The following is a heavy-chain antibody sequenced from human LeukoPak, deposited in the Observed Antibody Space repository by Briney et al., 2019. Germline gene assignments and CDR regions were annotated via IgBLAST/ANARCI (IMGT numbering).Heavy chain of an antibody. V-gene: IGHV3-66*01. CDR3: ARAGPSSSWHQFDY. D-gene: IGHD6-13*01. Sequence: GGSLRLSCAASGFTVSRNYMSWVRQAPGKGLEWVSVIYSGGRTYYADSVKGRFTISRDNSKNTLYLQRNRLRAEDTAVYYCARAGPSSSWHQFDYWGQGTLVTVSS. CDR1: GFTVSRNY. CDR2: IYSGGRT. J-gene: IGHJ4*02.